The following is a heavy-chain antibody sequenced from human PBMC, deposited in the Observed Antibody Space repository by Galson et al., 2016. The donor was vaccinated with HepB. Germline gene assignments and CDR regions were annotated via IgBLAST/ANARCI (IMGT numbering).Heavy chain of an antibody. D-gene: IGHD3-10*01. CDR2: SRNKARSYTT. CDR1: GFTFSDHY. CDR3: ARSYYYKSGSVGDFDI. Sequence: SLRLSCAVSGFTFSDHYMEWVRQAPGKGLEWVARSRNKARSYTTEYAASVKGRFAISRDDSKKSLYLQMNSLKTEDTAVYYCARSYYYKSGSVGDFDIWGQGTMVTVSS. V-gene: IGHV3-72*01. J-gene: IGHJ3*02.